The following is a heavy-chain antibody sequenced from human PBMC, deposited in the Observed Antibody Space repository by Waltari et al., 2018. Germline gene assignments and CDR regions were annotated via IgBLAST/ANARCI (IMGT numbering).Heavy chain of an antibody. CDR1: GGSISSSSYY. Sequence: QLQLQESGPGLVKPSATLSLTCTVSGGSISSSSYYWGWIRQPPGKGLEWIGSIYYSGSTYYNPSLKSRVTISVDTSKNQFSLKLSSVTAADTAVYYCARDFQSIVGASTAGFDYWGQGTLVTVSS. J-gene: IGHJ4*02. CDR2: IYYSGST. D-gene: IGHD1-26*01. V-gene: IGHV4-39*07. CDR3: ARDFQSIVGASTAGFDY.